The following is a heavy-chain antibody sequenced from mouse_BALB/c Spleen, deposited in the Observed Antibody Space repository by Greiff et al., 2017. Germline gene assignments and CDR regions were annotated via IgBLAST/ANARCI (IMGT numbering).Heavy chain of an antibody. V-gene: IGHV5-4*02. CDR2: ISDGGSYT. D-gene: IGHD3-1*01. J-gene: IGHJ4*01. CDR3: ARGAILYAMDY. CDR1: GFTFSDYY. Sequence: EVKLVESGGGLVKPGGSLKLSCAASGFTFSDYYMYWVRQTPEKRLEWVATISDGGSYTYYPDSVKGRFTISRDNAKNNLYLQMSSLKSEDTAMYYCARGAILYAMDYWGQGTSVTVSS.